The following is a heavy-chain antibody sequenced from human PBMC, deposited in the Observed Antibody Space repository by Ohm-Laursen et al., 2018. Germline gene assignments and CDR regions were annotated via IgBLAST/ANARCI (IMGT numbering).Heavy chain of an antibody. CDR1: GFTFSSYS. CDR2: ISSSSSYI. J-gene: IGHJ4*02. D-gene: IGHD3-10*01. Sequence: SLRLSCTASGFTFSSYSMNWVRQAPGKGLEWVSSISSSSSYIYYADSVKGRFTISRDNAKNSLYLQMNSLRAEDTAVYYCARERTMVRGVIDYWGQGTLVTVSS. V-gene: IGHV3-21*01. CDR3: ARERTMVRGVIDY.